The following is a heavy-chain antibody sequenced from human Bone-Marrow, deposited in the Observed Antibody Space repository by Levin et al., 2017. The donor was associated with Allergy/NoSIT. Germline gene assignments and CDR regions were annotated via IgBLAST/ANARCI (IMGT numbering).Heavy chain of an antibody. Sequence: PQASVKVSCKASGYTFTDYGISWVRQAPGQGLEWMGGIIPIFGPPNYAQKFQGRVTISADESTNTAYMELSSLRSDDTAVFYCARLTGDCSGGACLSRYFYYYMDVWGKGTTVTVSS. D-gene: IGHD2-15*01. J-gene: IGHJ6*03. CDR2: IIPIFGPP. V-gene: IGHV1-69*13. CDR1: GYTFTDYG. CDR3: ARLTGDCSGGACLSRYFYYYMDV.